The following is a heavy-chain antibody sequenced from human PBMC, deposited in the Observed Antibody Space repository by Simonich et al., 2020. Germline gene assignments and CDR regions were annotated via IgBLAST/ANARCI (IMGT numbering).Heavy chain of an antibody. Sequence: QVQLVQSGAEVKKPGASVKVSCKASGYTFTGYYMHWVRQAPGQGLEWKGWINPNSGSTNYAQKFQGRVTMTRDTSSSTAYMGLSRLRSDDTAVYYCARDLRGSYYYYYYMDVWGKGTTVTVSS. CDR2: INPNSGST. D-gene: IGHD1-26*01. CDR1: GYTFTGYY. V-gene: IGHV1-2*02. J-gene: IGHJ6*03. CDR3: ARDLRGSYYYYYYMDV.